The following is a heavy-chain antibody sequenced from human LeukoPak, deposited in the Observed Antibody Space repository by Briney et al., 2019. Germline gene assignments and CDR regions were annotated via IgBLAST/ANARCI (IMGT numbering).Heavy chain of an antibody. Sequence: SETLSLTCTVSGDSISSSNYYWGWIRQPPGKGLEWIGSIYYSGSTYCNPSLKSRVTISVDTSKNQFSLKLTSVTAADTAVYYCARHRGYSYGYSDYWGQGTLVTVSS. D-gene: IGHD5-18*01. V-gene: IGHV4-39*01. J-gene: IGHJ4*02. CDR1: GDSISSSNYY. CDR3: ARHRGYSYGYSDY. CDR2: IYYSGST.